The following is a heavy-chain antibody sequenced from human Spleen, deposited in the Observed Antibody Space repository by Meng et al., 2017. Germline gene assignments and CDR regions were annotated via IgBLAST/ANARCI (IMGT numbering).Heavy chain of an antibody. Sequence: QVTLQDSGPGLVKPSETLSLSCTAPSGTIRSHYWGWIRKPPGKGLEWIGYIFYSGRPNYSPSLKSRVTISIDTSKNQFSLRLSSVTPADTAMYYCASGSGRGWYYFDNWGQGTLVTVSS. CDR2: IFYSGRP. J-gene: IGHJ4*02. V-gene: IGHV4-59*11. CDR1: SGTIRSHY. CDR3: ASGSGRGWYYFDN. D-gene: IGHD6-19*01.